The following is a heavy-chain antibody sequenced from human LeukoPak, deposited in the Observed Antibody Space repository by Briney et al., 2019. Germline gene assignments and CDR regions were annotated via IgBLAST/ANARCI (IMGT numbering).Heavy chain of an antibody. D-gene: IGHD3-10*01. CDR1: GFTFSTYW. CDR3: ARRGGSGWFREQDY. CDR2: IKEDGSEK. J-gene: IGHJ4*02. Sequence: PGGSLRLSCAASGFTFSTYWMTWVRQAPGKGLEWVANIKEDGSEKYFVDSVEGRFTISRDNAKNSLYLQMNSLRAEDTAVYYCARRGGSGWFREQDYWGQGTLVTVSS. V-gene: IGHV3-7*01.